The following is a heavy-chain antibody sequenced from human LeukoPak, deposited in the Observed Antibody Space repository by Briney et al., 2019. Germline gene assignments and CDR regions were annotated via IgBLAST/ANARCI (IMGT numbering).Heavy chain of an antibody. V-gene: IGHV4-39*07. CDR3: ARGRYDFWSGYYNQNWFDP. D-gene: IGHD3-3*01. CDR2: IYYSGST. CDR1: GGSISSSSYY. Sequence: SETLSLTCTVSGGSISSSSYYWGWIRQPPGKGLEWIGSIYYSGSTYYNPSLNSRVTISVDTSKNQFSLKLSSVTAADTAVYHCARGRYDFWSGYYNQNWFDPWGQGTLVTVSS. J-gene: IGHJ5*02.